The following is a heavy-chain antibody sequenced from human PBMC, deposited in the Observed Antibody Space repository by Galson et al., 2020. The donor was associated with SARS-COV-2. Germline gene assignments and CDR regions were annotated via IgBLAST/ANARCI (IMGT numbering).Heavy chain of an antibody. D-gene: IGHD5-18*01. CDR2: ISSGGGT. J-gene: IGHJ4*02. Sequence: SETLSLTCTVSGDSTSSGGNYCAWIRQPPGKGLEWIGSISSGGGTYYTSSLKGRVTISVDTSQNLFSLRLNSVTAADTAVYFGASHRNSDVDDFGYWGQGTLVNVSS. CDR3: ASHRNSDVDDFGY. CDR1: GDSTSSGGNY. V-gene: IGHV4-39*01.